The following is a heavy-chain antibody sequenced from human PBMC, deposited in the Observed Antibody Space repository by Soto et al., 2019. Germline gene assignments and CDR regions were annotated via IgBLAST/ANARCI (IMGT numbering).Heavy chain of an antibody. D-gene: IGHD2-2*01. CDR3: ARVPSPHCSSTSCYLYGMDV. Sequence: SVKVSCKASGGTFSSYAISWVRQAPGQGLEWMGGIIPIFGTANYAQKFQGRVTITADESTSTAYMELSSLRSEDTAVYYCARVPSPHCSSTSCYLYGMDVWGQGTTVTVSS. CDR2: IIPIFGTA. V-gene: IGHV1-69*13. J-gene: IGHJ6*02. CDR1: GGTFSSYA.